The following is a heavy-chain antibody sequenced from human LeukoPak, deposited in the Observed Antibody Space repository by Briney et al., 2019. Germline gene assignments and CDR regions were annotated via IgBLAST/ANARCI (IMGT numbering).Heavy chain of an antibody. J-gene: IGHJ4*02. V-gene: IGHV3-64D*06. Sequence: GGCLRLSCSASVFTFSSHSMYWVRQAPGKGLEYVSGITSDGGNTYYRDSVKGRFTISRDNSKNTLYLQMSSLRTEDTSLYFCVRRAVAENFFDYWGQGTLVTVSS. D-gene: IGHD6-19*01. CDR2: ITSDGGNT. CDR3: VRRAVAENFFDY. CDR1: VFTFSSHS.